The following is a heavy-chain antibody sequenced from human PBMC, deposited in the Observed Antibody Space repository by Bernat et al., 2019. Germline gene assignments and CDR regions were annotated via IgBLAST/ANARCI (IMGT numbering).Heavy chain of an antibody. CDR3: ARTIYDNSSDNWFDP. CDR1: GGSITTYY. D-gene: IGHD3-22*01. CDR2: TGESS. V-gene: IGHV4-4*09. J-gene: IGHJ5*02. Sequence: QVQLQESGPGLVKPSETLSLTCTVSGGSITTYYWSWIRQPPGKGLEWIGYTGESSNYNPSLKSRLTISIDTSKNQFSLKLSSVTAADTAVYYCARTIYDNSSDNWFDPWGQGTLVTVSS.